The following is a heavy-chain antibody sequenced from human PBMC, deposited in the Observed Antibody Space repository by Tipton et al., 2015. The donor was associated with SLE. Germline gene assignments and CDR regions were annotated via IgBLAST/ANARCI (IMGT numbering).Heavy chain of an antibody. D-gene: IGHD6-13*01. CDR1: GGSISSHY. CDR3: ARGTGGGSSSWYDYFDY. V-gene: IGHV4-59*11. Sequence: TLSLTCTVSGGSISSHYWSWIRQPPGKGLEWIGYIYYSGSTNYNPSLKSRVTISVDTSKKQFSLKLSSVTAADTAVYYCARGTGGGSSSWYDYFDYWGQGTLVTVSS. CDR2: IYYSGST. J-gene: IGHJ4*02.